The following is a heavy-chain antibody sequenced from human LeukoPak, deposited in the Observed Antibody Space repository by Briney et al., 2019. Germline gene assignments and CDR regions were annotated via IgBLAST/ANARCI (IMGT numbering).Heavy chain of an antibody. CDR1: GGSISSYY. D-gene: IGHD2-2*01. J-gene: IGHJ6*02. Sequence: ETLSLTCTVSGGSISSYYWSWIRQPPGKGLEWIGYIYYSGSTNYNPSLKSRVTISVDTSKNQFSLKLSSVTAADTAVYYCARVPVVPAANDYYYYYGMDVWGQGTTVTVSS. V-gene: IGHV4-59*01. CDR3: ARVPVVPAANDYYYYYGMDV. CDR2: IYYSGST.